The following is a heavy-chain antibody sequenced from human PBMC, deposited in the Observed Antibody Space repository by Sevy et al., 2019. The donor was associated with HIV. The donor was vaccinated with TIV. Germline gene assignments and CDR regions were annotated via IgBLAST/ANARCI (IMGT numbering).Heavy chain of an antibody. CDR2: ISSSGSTI. CDR1: GFTFSDYY. J-gene: IGHJ4*02. Sequence: GGSLRLSCAASGFTFSDYYMSWIRQAPGKGLEWVSYISSSGSTISYADSGKGRFTISRDNAKNSRYRQMNSLRAEDTAVYYCARGGGWLATSYYFDYWGQGTLVTVSS. D-gene: IGHD6-19*01. V-gene: IGHV3-11*01. CDR3: ARGGGWLATSYYFDY.